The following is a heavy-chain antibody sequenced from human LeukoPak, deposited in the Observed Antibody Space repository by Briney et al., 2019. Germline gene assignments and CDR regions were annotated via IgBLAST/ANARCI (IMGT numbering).Heavy chain of an antibody. J-gene: IGHJ3*02. CDR3: AKFGLAGSGRFHDAFDI. V-gene: IGHV3-48*01. CDR1: GFTFSSYS. D-gene: IGHD3-10*01. Sequence: GGSLRLSCAASGFTFSSYSMNWVRQAPGKGLEWVSYISSSSSTIYYADSVKGRFTISRDNAKNSLYLQMNSLRAEDTAVYYCAKFGLAGSGRFHDAFDIWGQGTMVTVSS. CDR2: ISSSSSTI.